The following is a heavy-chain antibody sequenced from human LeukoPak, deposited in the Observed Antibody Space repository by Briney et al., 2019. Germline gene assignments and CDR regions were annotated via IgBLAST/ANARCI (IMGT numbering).Heavy chain of an antibody. CDR2: INHSGST. D-gene: IGHD3-10*01. CDR3: ARALITMVRGVTMVYFVY. CDR1: GGSFSGYY. V-gene: IGHV4-34*01. J-gene: IGHJ4*02. Sequence: SETLSLTCAVYGGSFSGYYWSWIRQPPGKGLEWIGEINHSGSTNYNPSLKSRVTISVDTSKNQFSLKLSSVTAADTAVYYCARALITMVRGVTMVYFVYWGQGTLVTVSS.